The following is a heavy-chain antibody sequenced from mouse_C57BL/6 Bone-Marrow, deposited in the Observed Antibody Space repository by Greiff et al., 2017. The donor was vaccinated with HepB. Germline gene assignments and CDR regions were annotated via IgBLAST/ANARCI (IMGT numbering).Heavy chain of an antibody. V-gene: IGHV7-1*01. CDR3: ARDANYGSSYEYYAMDY. CDR1: GFTFSDFY. D-gene: IGHD1-1*01. J-gene: IGHJ4*01. CDR2: SRNKANDYTT. Sequence: EVHLVESGGGLVQSGRSLRLSCATSGFTFSDFYMEWVRQAPGKGLEWIAASRNKANDYTTEYSASVKGRIIVSRDTSQSILYLQMNALRAEDTAIYYCARDANYGSSYEYYAMDYWGQGTSVTVSS.